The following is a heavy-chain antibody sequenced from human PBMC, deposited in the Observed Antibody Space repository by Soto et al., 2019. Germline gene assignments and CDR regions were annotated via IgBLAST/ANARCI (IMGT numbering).Heavy chain of an antibody. CDR2: IYYSGST. J-gene: IGHJ6*02. CDR3: ARVPADVYYYYGMDV. Sequence: SETLSLTCTVSGGSISSGGYYWSWIRQHPGKGLEWIGYIYYSGSTYYNPSLKSRVTISVDTSKNQFSLKLSSVTAADTAVYYCARVPADVYYYYGMDVWGQGTTVTVSS. V-gene: IGHV4-31*03. CDR1: GGSISSGGYY. D-gene: IGHD2-2*01.